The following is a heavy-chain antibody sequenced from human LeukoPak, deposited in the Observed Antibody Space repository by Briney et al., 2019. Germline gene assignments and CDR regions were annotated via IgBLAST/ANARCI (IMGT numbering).Heavy chain of an antibody. Sequence: ASVKVSCKASGYTFTSYYMHWVRQAPGQGLEWMGIINPSGGSTSYAQKFQGRVTMTRDTSTSTVYMELSSLRSEDTAVYYCANGWVGLTGYRGIDAFDIWGQGTMVTVSS. J-gene: IGHJ3*02. CDR2: INPSGGST. V-gene: IGHV1-46*01. CDR1: GYTFTSYY. CDR3: ANGWVGLTGYRGIDAFDI. D-gene: IGHD3-9*01.